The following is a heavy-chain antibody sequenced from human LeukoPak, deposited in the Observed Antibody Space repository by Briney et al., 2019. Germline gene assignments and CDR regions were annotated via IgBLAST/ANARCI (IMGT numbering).Heavy chain of an antibody. D-gene: IGHD3-10*01. CDR2: ISSSSSYI. Sequence: GGSLRLSCAASGFTFSSYSMNWVRQAPGKGLEWVSSISSSSSYIYYADSVKGRFTISRDNAKNSLYLQMNSLRAEDTAVYYCARDQARYYYGSGSPTPIDYWGQGTLVTVSS. V-gene: IGHV3-21*01. J-gene: IGHJ4*02. CDR3: ARDQARYYYGSGSPTPIDY. CDR1: GFTFSSYS.